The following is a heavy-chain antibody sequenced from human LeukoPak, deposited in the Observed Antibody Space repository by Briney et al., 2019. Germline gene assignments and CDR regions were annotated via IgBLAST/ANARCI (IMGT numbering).Heavy chain of an antibody. Sequence: GASVKVSCKTSGYTFNSYDINWVRQATGQGLEWMGWMNPNSGNTGYAQKLQGRVTMTRDTSISTAYMELSRLRSDDTAVYYCARAITGTTGSLDYWGQGTLVTVSS. D-gene: IGHD1-7*01. CDR2: MNPNSGNT. CDR3: ARAITGTTGSLDY. CDR1: GYTFNSYD. V-gene: IGHV1-8*02. J-gene: IGHJ4*02.